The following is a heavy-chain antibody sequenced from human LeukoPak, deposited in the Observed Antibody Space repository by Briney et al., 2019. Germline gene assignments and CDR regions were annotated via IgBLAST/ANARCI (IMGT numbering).Heavy chain of an antibody. CDR1: GYTFSGYY. V-gene: IGHV1-2*02. CDR3: ARVRDIVVVPAAIPLLGY. CDR2: INPNSGGT. D-gene: IGHD2-2*02. J-gene: IGHJ4*02. Sequence: ALGKVSCKASGYTFSGYYMHWVRQAPGQGLEWMGWINPNSGGTNYAQKFQGRVTMTRDTSISTAYMELSRLRSDDTAVYYCARVRDIVVVPAAIPLLGYWGQGTLVTVSS.